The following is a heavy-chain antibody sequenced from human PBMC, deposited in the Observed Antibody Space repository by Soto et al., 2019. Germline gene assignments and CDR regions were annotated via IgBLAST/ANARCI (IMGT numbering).Heavy chain of an antibody. V-gene: IGHV3-53*01. CDR3: RTPGGGGGY. CDR1: GFTVSNNY. J-gene: IGHJ4*02. D-gene: IGHD3-10*01. CDR2: IYSGGYT. Sequence: VQLVESGGGLIQPGGSLRLSCAVSGFTVSNNYMSWVRQAPGKGLEGVSVIYSGGYTAYGDSVKGRFTISRDNSNTHRYLRRNTLGAAHTPVFYGRTPGGGGGYWGQGTLVTVSS.